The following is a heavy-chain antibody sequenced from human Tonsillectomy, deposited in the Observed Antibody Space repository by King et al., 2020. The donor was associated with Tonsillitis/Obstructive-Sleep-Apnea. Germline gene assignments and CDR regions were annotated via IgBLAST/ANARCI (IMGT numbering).Heavy chain of an antibody. CDR1: GGSVSSGSYY. J-gene: IGHJ5*02. V-gene: IGHV4-61*01. D-gene: IGHD2-2*01. CDR2: IYYSGST. CDR3: ARVVPAATRWFDP. Sequence: QLQESGPGLVKPSETLSLTCTVSGGSVSSGSYYWSWIRQPPGKGLEWIGYIYYSGSTNYNPSLKSRVTISVDTSKNQFSLTLSSVTAADTAVYYCARVVPAATRWFDPWGQGTLVTVSS.